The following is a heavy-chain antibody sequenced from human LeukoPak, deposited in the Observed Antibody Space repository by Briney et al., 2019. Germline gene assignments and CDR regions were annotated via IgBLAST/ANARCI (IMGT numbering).Heavy chain of an antibody. CDR1: GYTFTSYD. Sequence: GASVKVSRKASGYTFTSYDINWVRQATGQGLEWMGWMNPSSGSTGYTQKFQGRVTITRNTSISTAYMELSTLRSEDTAVYYCARGRSAMRMDVWGKGTTVTVSS. CDR3: ARGRSAMRMDV. V-gene: IGHV1-8*03. D-gene: IGHD2-2*01. J-gene: IGHJ6*04. CDR2: MNPSSGST.